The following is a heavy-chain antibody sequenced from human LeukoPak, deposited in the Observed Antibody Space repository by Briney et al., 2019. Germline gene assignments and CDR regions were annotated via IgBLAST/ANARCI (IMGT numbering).Heavy chain of an antibody. J-gene: IGHJ3*01. D-gene: IGHD3-22*01. Sequence: PGRSLRLSCAASGFTFDDYAMHWVRQAPGKGLEWVSGISWNSGSIGYADSVKGRFTISRDNAKNSLYLQMNSLRAEDTAVYYCARDVISGGSYSTAFDLWGQGTMVTVSS. V-gene: IGHV3-9*01. CDR2: ISWNSGSI. CDR1: GFTFDDYA. CDR3: ARDVISGGSYSTAFDL.